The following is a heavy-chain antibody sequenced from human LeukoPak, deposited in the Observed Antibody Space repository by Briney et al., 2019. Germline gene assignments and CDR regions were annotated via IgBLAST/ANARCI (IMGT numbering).Heavy chain of an antibody. J-gene: IGHJ4*02. CDR2: INPSDGST. CDR3: ARGGAPPHYYDNTGLWPPYFDY. CDR1: GYTFTSYG. V-gene: IGHV1-46*01. Sequence: GASVKVSCKASGYTFTSYGISWVRQAPGQGLEWMGIINPSDGSTTYAQKFQGRVSMTKDMSTSTVYMELSSLRSEDTAVYYCARGGAPPHYYDNTGLWPPYFDYWGPGALVTVSS. D-gene: IGHD3-22*01.